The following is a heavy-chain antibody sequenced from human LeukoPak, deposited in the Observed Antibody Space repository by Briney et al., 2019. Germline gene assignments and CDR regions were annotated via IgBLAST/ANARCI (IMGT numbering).Heavy chain of an antibody. J-gene: IGHJ4*02. CDR2: IYYSGST. D-gene: IGHD2/OR15-2a*01. Sequence: SETLSLTCTVSGGSISSSSYYWGWIRQPPGKGLEWIGKIYYSGSTYYNSSLKSRVAISVDTSKNQFSLKLSSVTAADTAVYYCARDDPNKYYFDYWGQGTLVTVSS. CDR3: ARDDPNKYYFDY. CDR1: GGSISSSSYY. V-gene: IGHV4-39*02.